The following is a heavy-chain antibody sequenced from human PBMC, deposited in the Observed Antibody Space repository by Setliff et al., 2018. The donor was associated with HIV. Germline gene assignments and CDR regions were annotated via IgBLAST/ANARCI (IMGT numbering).Heavy chain of an antibody. CDR1: GFTFSSYE. CDR2: ISSSGSTI. D-gene: IGHD6-13*01. Sequence: GGSLRLSCAASGFTFSSYEMNWVRQAPGKGLKWVSYISSSGSTIYYADSVKGRFTISRDNAKNSLYLQMNSLRAEDTAVYYCARDGREQHPDAFDIWGQGTMVTVSS. J-gene: IGHJ3*02. V-gene: IGHV3-48*03. CDR3: ARDGREQHPDAFDI.